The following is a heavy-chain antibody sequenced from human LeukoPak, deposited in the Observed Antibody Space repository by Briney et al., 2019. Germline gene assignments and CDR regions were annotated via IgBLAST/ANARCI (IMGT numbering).Heavy chain of an antibody. CDR1: GGSLSSGSYY. Sequence: PSETLSLTCTVSGGSLSSGSYYWSWIRQPPGKGLEWIGYIYYSASTNYNPSLKSRVTISVDTSNNQFSLKLSSVTAADTAVYYCARGSRGYSYGWGQGTLVTVSS. J-gene: IGHJ4*02. V-gene: IGHV4-61*01. CDR3: ARGSRGYSYG. CDR2: IYYSAST. D-gene: IGHD5-18*01.